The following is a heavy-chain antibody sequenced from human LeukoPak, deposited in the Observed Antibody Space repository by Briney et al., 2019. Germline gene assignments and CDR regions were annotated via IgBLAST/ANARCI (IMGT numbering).Heavy chain of an antibody. CDR3: ARDYDSSGYLIDY. CDR1: GFTFSSYG. D-gene: IGHD3-22*01. CDR2: ISSSSSYI. J-gene: IGHJ4*02. Sequence: GGSLRLSCAASGFTFSSYGMNWVRQAPGKGLEWVSSISSSSSYIYYADSVKGRFTISRDNAKNSLYLQMNSLRAEDTAVYYCARDYDSSGYLIDYWGQGTLVTVSS. V-gene: IGHV3-21*01.